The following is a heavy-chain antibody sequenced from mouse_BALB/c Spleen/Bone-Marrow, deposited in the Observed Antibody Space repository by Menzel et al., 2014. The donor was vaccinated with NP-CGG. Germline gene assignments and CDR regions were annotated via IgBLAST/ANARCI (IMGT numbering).Heavy chain of an antibody. V-gene: IGHV2-2*02. Sequence: VKLMESGPGLVQPSQSLSITCTVSGFSLTSYGVHWVRQSPGKGLEWLGVIWSGGSTDYNAAFISRLGISKDNSKSQVFLKMNSLQANDTAIYYCASQAYLCLDYWGQGTSVTVSS. CDR2: IWSGGST. CDR1: GFSLTSYG. CDR3: ASQAYLCLDY. D-gene: IGHD3-2*02. J-gene: IGHJ4*01.